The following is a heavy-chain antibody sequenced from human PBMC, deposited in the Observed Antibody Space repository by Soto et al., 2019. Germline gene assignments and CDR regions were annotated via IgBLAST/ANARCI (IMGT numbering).Heavy chain of an antibody. CDR2: ISHIGIT. CDR1: GASVTSGTNY. Sequence: QVQMQESGPGLVKPPETLSLTCTVSGASVTSGTNYWRWIRQPPGKGLEYIGYISHIGITNYNPSLKSRVTISADTSRNQFSLNLSSVTAADTAVYYCARGCDAKSWGQGALDTVSS. D-gene: IGHD2-21*02. CDR3: ARGCDAKS. J-gene: IGHJ4*02. V-gene: IGHV4-61*01.